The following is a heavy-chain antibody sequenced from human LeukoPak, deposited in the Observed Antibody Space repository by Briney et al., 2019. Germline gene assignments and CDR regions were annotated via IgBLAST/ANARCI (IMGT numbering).Heavy chain of an antibody. CDR2: IYHSGST. CDR1: GYSISSGYY. Sequence: SETLSLTCTVSGYSISSGYYWGWIRQPPGEGLEWIGSIYHSGSTCYNPSLKSRFTISRDNSKNQLSLRLTSVTAADTAVYYCPRRPDYYDSSGSPFPFDYWGQGTLVTVST. J-gene: IGHJ4*02. CDR3: PRRPDYYDSSGSPFPFDY. V-gene: IGHV4-38-2*02. D-gene: IGHD3-22*01.